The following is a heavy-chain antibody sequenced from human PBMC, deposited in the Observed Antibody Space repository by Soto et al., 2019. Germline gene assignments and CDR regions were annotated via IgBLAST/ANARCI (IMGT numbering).Heavy chain of an antibody. Sequence: SETLSLTCTVSGGSISSGGYYWSWIRQHPGKGLEWIGYIYYSGSTYYNPSLKSRVTISVDTSKNQFSLKLSSVTAADTAVYYCASLRKGSGSYYAYFDYWGQGTLVTVSS. CDR3: ASLRKGSGSYYAYFDY. J-gene: IGHJ4*02. V-gene: IGHV4-31*03. CDR2: IYYSGST. CDR1: GGSISSGGYY. D-gene: IGHD3-10*01.